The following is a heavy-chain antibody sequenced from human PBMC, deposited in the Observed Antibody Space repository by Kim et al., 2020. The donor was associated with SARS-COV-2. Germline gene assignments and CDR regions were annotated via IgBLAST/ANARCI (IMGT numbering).Heavy chain of an antibody. CDR2: IYYSGST. V-gene: IGHV4-30-2*01. J-gene: IGHJ6*02. CDR3: ARGYGSGSPYGIDV. D-gene: IGHD3-10*01. Sequence: SETLSLTCAVSGGSISSGGYSWSWIRQPPGKGLEWIGYIYYSGSTYYNPSLKSRVTISVDRSKNQFSLKLSSVTAADTAVYYCARGYGSGSPYGIDVWGQGTTVTVS. CDR1: GGSISSGGYS.